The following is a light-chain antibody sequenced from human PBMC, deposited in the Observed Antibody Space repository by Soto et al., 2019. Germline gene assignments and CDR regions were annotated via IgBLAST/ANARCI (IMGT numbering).Light chain of an antibody. J-gene: IGKJ5*01. CDR1: QSVSSY. V-gene: IGKV3-11*01. CDR2: DAS. CDR3: QQRSTWPQRIT. Sequence: EIVLTQSPATLSLSPGERATLSCRASQSVSSYLAWYQQKPGQAPRLLIYDASNRATGIPARFSGSGSGTDFTLTISSLEPEDFAVYYCQQRSTWPQRITFGQGTRLEIK.